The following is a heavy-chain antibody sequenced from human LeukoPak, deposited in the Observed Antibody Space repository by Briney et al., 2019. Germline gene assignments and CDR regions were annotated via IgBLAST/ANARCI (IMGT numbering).Heavy chain of an antibody. J-gene: IGHJ4*02. V-gene: IGHV1-24*01. Sequence: ASVKVSCKVYGYTLTELSMHWVRQAPGRGLEWMGSFDPEDDETIYAQKFQGRVTMTEDTSTDTAYMELSSLRSEDTAVYYCARGNSGSYYQGPAPPFDYWGQGTLVTVSS. D-gene: IGHD1-26*01. CDR2: FDPEDDET. CDR3: ARGNSGSYYQGPAPPFDY. CDR1: GYTLTELS.